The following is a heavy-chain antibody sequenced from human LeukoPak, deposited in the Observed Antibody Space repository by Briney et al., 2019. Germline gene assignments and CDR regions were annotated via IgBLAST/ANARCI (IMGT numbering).Heavy chain of an antibody. D-gene: IGHD6-19*01. Sequence: PGGSLRLSCAASGFTFRSYAIFWVRQAPGKGLEWVSGISGSGGDTYLADSGKGRFTISRDNSKNTVFLQMDSLRDEDTAVYYCAKTTAGYSSGRYPGWPIDYWGQGTLVTVSS. CDR2: ISGSGGDT. CDR3: AKTTAGYSSGRYPGWPIDY. CDR1: GFTFRSYA. V-gene: IGHV3-23*01. J-gene: IGHJ4*02.